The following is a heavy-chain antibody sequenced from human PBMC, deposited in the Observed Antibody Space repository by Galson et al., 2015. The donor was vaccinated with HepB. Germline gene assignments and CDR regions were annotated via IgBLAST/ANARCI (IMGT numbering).Heavy chain of an antibody. CDR1: GFTFSSYS. V-gene: IGHV3-48*04. Sequence: SLRLSCAASGFTFSSYSMNWVRQAPGKGLEWVSYISSSSSTIYYADSVKGRFTISRDNAKNSLYLQMNSLRAEDTAVYYCARGHCSGGSCYHAFDIWGQGTMVTVSS. CDR2: ISSSSSTI. D-gene: IGHD2-15*01. CDR3: ARGHCSGGSCYHAFDI. J-gene: IGHJ3*02.